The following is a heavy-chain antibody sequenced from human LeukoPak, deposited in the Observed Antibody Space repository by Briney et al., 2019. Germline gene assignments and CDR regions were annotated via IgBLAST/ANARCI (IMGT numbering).Heavy chain of an antibody. CDR2: INPNSGGT. V-gene: IGHV1-2*02. J-gene: IGHJ5*02. D-gene: IGHD6-6*01. CDR1: GYTFTGYY. Sequence: ASVNVSCKASGYTFTGYYMHWVRQAPGQGLEWMGWINPNSGGTSYAQKFQGRVTMTRDTSISTVYMELGRLRSDDTAVYYCARLKSTISSGWFDPWGQGTLVTVSS. CDR3: ARLKSTISSGWFDP.